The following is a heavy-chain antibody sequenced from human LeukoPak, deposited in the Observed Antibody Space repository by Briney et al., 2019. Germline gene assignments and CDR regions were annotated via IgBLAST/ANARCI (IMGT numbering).Heavy chain of an antibody. CDR1: GYSITSSSW. Sequence: TTSETLSLTCAVSGYSITSSSWWGWIRQPPGKGLEWIGYIYHSGTTYYNPSLQSRVTMSVDTSKNQFSLKLSSVTAVDTAVYYCARKENVYYYFDYWGQGTLVTVSS. J-gene: IGHJ4*02. V-gene: IGHV4-28*01. CDR3: ARKENVYYYFDY. CDR2: IYHSGTT. D-gene: IGHD3-10*01.